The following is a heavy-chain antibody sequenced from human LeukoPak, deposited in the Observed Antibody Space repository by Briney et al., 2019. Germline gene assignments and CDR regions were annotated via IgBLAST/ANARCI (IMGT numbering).Heavy chain of an antibody. V-gene: IGHV3-30-3*01. CDR3: ARPHYDILTGNTEAAFDI. CDR2: ISYDGSNK. D-gene: IGHD3-9*01. J-gene: IGHJ3*02. Sequence: GGSLRLSCAASGFTFSSYAMHWVRQAPGKGLEWVAVISYDGSNKYYADSVKGRFTISRDNSKNTLYLQMNSLRAVDTAVYYCARPHYDILTGNTEAAFDIWGQGTMVTVSS. CDR1: GFTFSSYA.